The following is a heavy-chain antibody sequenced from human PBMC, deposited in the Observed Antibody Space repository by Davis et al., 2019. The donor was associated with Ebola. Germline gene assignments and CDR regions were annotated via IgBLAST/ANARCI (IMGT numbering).Heavy chain of an antibody. CDR3: TTGSPWSGSCFDS. D-gene: IGHD3-3*01. Sequence: PGGSLRLSCAASGFTFSNVWMAWVRLAPGKGLEWIGHIKSKSAGGTTDYAAPVEGRFTISRDDSKNTLFLQMNSLKTEDTAVYYCTTGSPWSGSCFDSWGQGTLVTVSS. CDR2: IKSKSAGGTT. V-gene: IGHV3-15*01. CDR1: GFTFSNVW. J-gene: IGHJ4*02.